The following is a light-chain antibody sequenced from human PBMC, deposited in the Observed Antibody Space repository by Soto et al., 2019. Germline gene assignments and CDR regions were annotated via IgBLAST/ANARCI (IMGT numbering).Light chain of an antibody. V-gene: IGLV2-23*03. CDR3: CSYAGTSAFVI. CDR2: EGS. CDR1: TSDIGNYNL. J-gene: IGLJ2*01. Sequence: QSVLTQPASVSGSPGLSITISCTGTTSDIGNYNLVSWYQQHPSKAPQLIIYEGSKRPSGVSNRFSGSKSGITASLTISGLQAEDEADYYCCSYAGTSAFVIFGGGTKVTVL.